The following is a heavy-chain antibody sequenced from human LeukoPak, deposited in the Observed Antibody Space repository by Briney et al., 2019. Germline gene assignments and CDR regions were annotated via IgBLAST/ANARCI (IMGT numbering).Heavy chain of an antibody. CDR3: ARPPYSSSWDPGWFDP. J-gene: IGHJ5*02. CDR1: GFTFSDYY. D-gene: IGHD6-13*01. CDR2: ISSSSDYT. V-gene: IGHV3-11*06. Sequence: GGSLRLSCVASGFTFSDYYMSWIRQAPGKGLEWVSYISSSSDYTNYADSVRGRFTISRDNAKNSLYLQMNSPRAEDTAVYYCARPPYSSSWDPGWFDPWGQGTLITVSS.